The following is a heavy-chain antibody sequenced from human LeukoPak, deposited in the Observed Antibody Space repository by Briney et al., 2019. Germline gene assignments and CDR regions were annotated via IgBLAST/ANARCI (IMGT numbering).Heavy chain of an antibody. CDR2: IYSGGST. CDR1: GFTVSSNY. V-gene: IGHV3-53*01. J-gene: IGHJ4*02. CDR3: AKSPASITMIVVEY. D-gene: IGHD3-22*01. Sequence: GGSLRLSCAASGFTVSSNYMSWVRQAPGKGLEWVSVIYSGGSTYYADSVKGRFTISRDNSKNTLYLQMNSLRAEDTAVYYCAKSPASITMIVVEYWGQGTLVTVSS.